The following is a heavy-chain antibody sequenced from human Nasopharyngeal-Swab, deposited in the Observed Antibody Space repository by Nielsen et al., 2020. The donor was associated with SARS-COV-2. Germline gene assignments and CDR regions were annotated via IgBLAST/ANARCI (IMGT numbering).Heavy chain of an antibody. J-gene: IGHJ4*02. Sequence: SVKVSCKASGGTFSSYAISWVRQAPGQGLEWMGGIIPIFGTANYAQKFQGRVTITADESTSTAYMELSSLRSEDTAVYYCAAGGGYGSGSYHDAGVEYWGQGTLVTVSS. V-gene: IGHV1-69*13. CDR1: GGTFSSYA. D-gene: IGHD3-10*01. CDR2: IIPIFGTA. CDR3: AAGGGYGSGSYHDAGVEY.